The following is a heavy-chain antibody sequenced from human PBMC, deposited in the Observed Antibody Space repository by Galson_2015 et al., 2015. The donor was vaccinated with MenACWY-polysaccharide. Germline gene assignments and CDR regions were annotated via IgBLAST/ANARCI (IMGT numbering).Heavy chain of an antibody. J-gene: IGHJ4*02. D-gene: IGHD2-2*01. Sequence: SLRLSCAASGFTFRNYGMHWVRQAPGKGLEWVAVIWYDGSNKYYADSVKGRFTISRDNAKNSLSLQMNSLRAEDTALYYCAKGHCDSTNCYGFDYWGQGTLVTVSS. CDR1: GFTFRNYG. CDR3: AKGHCDSTNCYGFDY. V-gene: IGHV3-33*03. CDR2: IWYDGSNK.